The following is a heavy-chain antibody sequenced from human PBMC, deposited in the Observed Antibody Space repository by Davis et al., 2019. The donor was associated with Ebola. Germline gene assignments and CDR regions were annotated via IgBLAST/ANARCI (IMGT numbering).Heavy chain of an antibody. J-gene: IGHJ4*02. D-gene: IGHD2-2*01. CDR1: GFTFSSYA. CDR2: ISGSGGST. V-gene: IGHV3-23*01. CDR3: ARRRGIVVVPAAMPEYYFDY. Sequence: PGGSLRLSCAASGFTFSSYAMSWVRQAPGKGLEWVSAISGSGGSTYYADSVKGRFTISRDNSKNTLYLQMNSLRAEDTAVYYCARRRGIVVVPAAMPEYYFDYWGQGTLVTVSS.